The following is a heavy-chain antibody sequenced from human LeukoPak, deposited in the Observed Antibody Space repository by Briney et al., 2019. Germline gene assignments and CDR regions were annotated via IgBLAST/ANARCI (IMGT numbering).Heavy chain of an antibody. D-gene: IGHD5-24*01. Sequence: SVKVSCKASGGTFSSYAISWVRQAPGQGLDWMGRIIPIFRTANYAQKFQGRVTITPDASTSTAYMELSSLRSEDTAVYYCARDREMATIGHGAFDIWGQGTMVTVSS. J-gene: IGHJ3*02. CDR3: ARDREMATIGHGAFDI. V-gene: IGHV1-69*13. CDR1: GGTFSSYA. CDR2: IIPIFRTA.